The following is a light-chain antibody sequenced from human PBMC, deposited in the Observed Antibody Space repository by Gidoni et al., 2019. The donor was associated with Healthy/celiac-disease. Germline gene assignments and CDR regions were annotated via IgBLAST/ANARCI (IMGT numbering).Light chain of an antibody. CDR3: QQYGSSPLT. CDR2: GAS. J-gene: IGKJ4*01. V-gene: IGKV3-20*01. CDR1: QSISSSY. Sequence: EIVLTQSPDTLSLSPGESATLSCRASQSISSSYLAWYQQKPGQAPRLLIYGASSGATGIPDRFSGTGSGTDFTLTISRLEPEDFAVYYCQQYGSSPLTFGGGTKVEIK.